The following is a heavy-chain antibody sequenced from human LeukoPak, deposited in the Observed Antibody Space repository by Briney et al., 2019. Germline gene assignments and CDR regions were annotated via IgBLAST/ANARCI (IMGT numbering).Heavy chain of an antibody. Sequence: PGGSLRLSCAASGLNISKYDMHWVRQTTKRRLECVSDIGIRGDTLYVVPVEARFTISRENPKNSVSLQTNTLRDGDTGVYFCAKSFDYKGLRGEGGSFDYGGQEVLVSVSS. CDR3: AKSFDYKGLRGEGGSFDY. CDR2: IGIRGDT. D-gene: IGHD4-11*01. V-gene: IGHV3-13*01. CDR1: GLNISKYD. J-gene: IGHJ4*02.